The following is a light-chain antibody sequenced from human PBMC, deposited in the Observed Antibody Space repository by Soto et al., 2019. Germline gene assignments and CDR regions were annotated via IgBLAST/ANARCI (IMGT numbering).Light chain of an antibody. Sequence: QSVLTQPASVSWAPGHSITISFTGTSSDVGAYYLVSWYQQHPGKVPKVMSYEVTKRPSGVSAWFSASKCANTAPLTTSGLPAEDAANYYCSSYAGDNIFILGPGTTVNV. CDR3: SSYAGDNIFI. CDR2: EVT. V-gene: IGLV2-23*02. J-gene: IGLJ1*01. CDR1: SSDVGAYYL.